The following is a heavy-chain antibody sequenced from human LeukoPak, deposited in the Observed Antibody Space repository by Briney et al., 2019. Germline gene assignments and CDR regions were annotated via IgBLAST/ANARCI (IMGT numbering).Heavy chain of an antibody. CDR2: IYYSGST. Sequence: PSETLSLTCTVSGGSISSYYWSWIRQPPGKGLEWIGYIYYSGSTNYNPSLKSRVTISVDTSKNQFSLKLSSVTAADTAVYYCARRRVSYYYDSSAPRGGGWFDPWGQGTLVTVSS. CDR3: ARRRVSYYYDSSAPRGGGWFDP. J-gene: IGHJ5*02. V-gene: IGHV4-59*08. CDR1: GGSISSYY. D-gene: IGHD3-22*01.